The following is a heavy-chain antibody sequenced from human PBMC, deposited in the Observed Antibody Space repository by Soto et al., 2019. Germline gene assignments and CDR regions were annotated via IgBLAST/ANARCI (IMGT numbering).Heavy chain of an antibody. D-gene: IGHD5-12*01. Sequence: GGSLRLSCAASGFTFSSYGMHWVRQAPGKGLEWVAVIWYDGSNKYYADSVKGRFTISRDNSKNTLYLQTNSLRAEDTAVYYCAKGGRWLQLQAFDIWGQGTMVTVSS. CDR3: AKGGRWLQLQAFDI. CDR1: GFTFSSYG. CDR2: IWYDGSNK. J-gene: IGHJ3*02. V-gene: IGHV3-30*02.